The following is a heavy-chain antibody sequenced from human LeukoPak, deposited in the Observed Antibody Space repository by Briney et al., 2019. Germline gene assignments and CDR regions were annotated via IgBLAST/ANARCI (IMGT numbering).Heavy chain of an antibody. Sequence: ASVKVSCKASGYTFTSYGISWVRQAPGQGLEWMGWISAYNGNTNYAQKLQGRVTMTIDTSTSTAYMELSSLRSDDTAVYYCARVPIREAGTPSWFDPWGQGTLVTVSS. CDR3: ARVPIREAGTPSWFDP. D-gene: IGHD6-13*01. CDR1: GYTFTSYG. CDR2: ISAYNGNT. J-gene: IGHJ5*02. V-gene: IGHV1-18*01.